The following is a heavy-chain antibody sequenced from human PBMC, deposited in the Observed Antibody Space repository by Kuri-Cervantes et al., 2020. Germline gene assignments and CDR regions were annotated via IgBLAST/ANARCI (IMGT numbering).Heavy chain of an antibody. V-gene: IGHV1-18*04. J-gene: IGHJ3*02. CDR3: ARWRADYGDAFDI. Sequence: ASVKVSCKASGYTFTSYYMRWVRQAPGQGLEWMGWISAYNGNTNYAQKLQGRVTMTRDTSTSTVYMELSSLRSEDTAVYYCARWRADYGDAFDIWGQGTMVTVSS. CDR2: ISAYNGNT. CDR1: GYTFTSYY. D-gene: IGHD4-17*01.